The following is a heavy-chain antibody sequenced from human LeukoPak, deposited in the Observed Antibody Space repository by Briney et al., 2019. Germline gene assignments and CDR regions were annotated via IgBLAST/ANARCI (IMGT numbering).Heavy chain of an antibody. CDR1: GFTFSSYG. V-gene: IGHV3-30*02. CDR3: AKKSGYSSSWPVGY. CDR2: IRYDGSNE. D-gene: IGHD6-13*01. Sequence: GGSLRLSCAASGFTFSSYGMHWVRQAPGKGLEWVAFIRYDGSNEYYADSVKGRFTISRDNSKNTLYLQMNSLRAEDTAVYYCAKKSGYSSSWPVGYWGQGTLVTVSS. J-gene: IGHJ4*02.